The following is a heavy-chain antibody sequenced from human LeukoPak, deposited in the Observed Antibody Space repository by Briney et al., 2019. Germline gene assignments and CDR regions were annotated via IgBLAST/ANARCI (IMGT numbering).Heavy chain of an antibody. CDR3: AKEGSDYYDSSGYNDY. CDR1: GFTFSSYA. Sequence: QPGGSLRLSCAASGFTFSSYAMSWVRQAPGKGLEWVSAISGSGGSTYYADSVKGRFTISRDNSKNTLYLQMNSLRAEDTAVYYCAKEGSDYYDSSGYNDYWGQGTLVTVSS. CDR2: ISGSGGST. D-gene: IGHD3-22*01. V-gene: IGHV3-23*01. J-gene: IGHJ4*02.